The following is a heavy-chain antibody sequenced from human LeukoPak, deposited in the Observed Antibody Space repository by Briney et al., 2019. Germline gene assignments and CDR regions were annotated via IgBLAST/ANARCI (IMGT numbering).Heavy chain of an antibody. V-gene: IGHV4-34*01. CDR1: GGSFSGYY. CDR3: ARWWRITGLPSGGDV. Sequence: SETLSLTCAVYGGSFSGYYWSWIRQPPGKGLEWIGEINHSGSTNYNPSLKSRVTISVDTSKNQFSLKLSSVTAADTAVYYCARWWRITGLPSGGDVWGKGTTVTVSS. CDR2: INHSGST. D-gene: IGHD1-20*01. J-gene: IGHJ6*04.